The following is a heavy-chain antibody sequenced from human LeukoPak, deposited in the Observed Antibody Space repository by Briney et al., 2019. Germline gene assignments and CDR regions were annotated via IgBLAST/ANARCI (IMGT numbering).Heavy chain of an antibody. CDR1: GGSFSTYY. CDR2: INHSGST. CDR3: VLFHWEEYYFDF. D-gene: IGHD2-15*01. V-gene: IGHV4-34*01. J-gene: IGHJ4*02. Sequence: SETLSLTCAVYGGSFSTYYWSWIRQPPRKGLEWIGEINHSGSTNYNPSLKSRVTISLDTSKNQFSLKLSSVTAAVTAVYYCVLFHWEEYYFDFWGQGTLVTVSS.